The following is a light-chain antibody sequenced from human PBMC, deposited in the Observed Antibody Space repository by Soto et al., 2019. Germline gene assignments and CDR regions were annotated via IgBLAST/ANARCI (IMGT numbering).Light chain of an antibody. V-gene: IGLV2-14*03. Sequence: QSALTQPASVSGSPGQAITISCSGTSSDVGAFNYVSWYQQHPGKAPKLMIYDVSNRPSGVSNRFSGSKSGNTASLTISGLQAEDEADYYCTSYTSSGTLEVFGTGPKVTLL. CDR3: TSYTSSGTLEV. J-gene: IGLJ1*01. CDR1: SSDVGAFNY. CDR2: DVS.